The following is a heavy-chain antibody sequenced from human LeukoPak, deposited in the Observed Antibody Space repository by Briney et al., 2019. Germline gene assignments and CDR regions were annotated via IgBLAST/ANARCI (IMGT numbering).Heavy chain of an antibody. J-gene: IGHJ4*02. CDR1: GFTFDDYG. V-gene: IGHV3-20*04. CDR2: INCNGGST. Sequence: GGSLRLSCAASGFTFDDYGMSWVRQAPGKGLEWVSGINCNGGSTDYADSVKGRFTISRDNAKNSLYLQMNSLRAEDTALYYCAREPRLEWLSSTGYFDYWGQGTLVTGPS. CDR3: AREPRLEWLSSTGYFDY. D-gene: IGHD3-3*01.